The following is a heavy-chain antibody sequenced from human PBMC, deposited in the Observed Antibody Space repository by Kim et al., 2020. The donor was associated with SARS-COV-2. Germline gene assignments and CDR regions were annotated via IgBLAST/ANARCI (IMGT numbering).Heavy chain of an antibody. CDR3: AKGVLPAASHWYFDL. V-gene: IGHV3-23*01. J-gene: IGHJ2*01. Sequence: GGSLRLSCAASGFTFSSYALSWVHQAPGKGLEWVSAISGSGGGTYYADSVKGRFTISRDNSKNTLYLQMNSLRAEDTAVYYCAKGVLPAASHWYFDLWGRATLVTVSS. CDR2: ISGSGGGT. CDR1: GFTFSSYA. D-gene: IGHD2-2*01.